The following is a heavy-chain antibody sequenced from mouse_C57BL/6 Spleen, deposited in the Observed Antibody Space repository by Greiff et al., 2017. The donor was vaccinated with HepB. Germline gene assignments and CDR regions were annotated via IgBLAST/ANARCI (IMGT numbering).Heavy chain of an antibody. V-gene: IGHV1-52*01. J-gene: IGHJ2*01. Sequence: QVQLQQSGAELVRPGSSVKLSCKASGYTFTSYWMHWVKQRPIQGLEWIGNIDPSDSETHYNQKFKDKATLTVDKSSSTAYMQLSSLTSEDSAVYYCARTGDSSGYLDYWGQGTTLTVSS. D-gene: IGHD3-2*02. CDR3: ARTGDSSGYLDY. CDR2: IDPSDSET. CDR1: GYTFTSYW.